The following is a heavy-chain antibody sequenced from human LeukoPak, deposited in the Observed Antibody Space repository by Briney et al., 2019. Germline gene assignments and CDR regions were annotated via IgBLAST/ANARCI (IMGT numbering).Heavy chain of an antibody. V-gene: IGHV4-59*01. Sequence: PSETLSLTCTVSGGSISSSYWSWIRQPPGKGLEWIGYIYYSGSTNYNPSLESRVTISVDTSKNQFSLKLSSVTAADTAVYYCARDTKNWGQGTLVTVSS. D-gene: IGHD1-1*01. J-gene: IGHJ4*02. CDR2: IYYSGST. CDR1: GGSISSSY. CDR3: ARDTKN.